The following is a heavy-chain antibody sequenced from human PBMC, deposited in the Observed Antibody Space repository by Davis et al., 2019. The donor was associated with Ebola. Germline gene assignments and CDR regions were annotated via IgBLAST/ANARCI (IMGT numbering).Heavy chain of an antibody. D-gene: IGHD3-9*01. CDR1: GYTFTGYY. V-gene: IGHV1-18*04. CDR3: ARGYDILTGYQGDAFDI. J-gene: IGHJ3*02. Sequence: ASVKVSCKASGYTFTGYYMRWVRQAPGQGLEWMGWISAYNGNTNYAQKLQGRVTMTTDTSTSTAYMELRSLRSDDTAVYYCARGYDILTGYQGDAFDIWGQGTMVTVSS. CDR2: ISAYNGNT.